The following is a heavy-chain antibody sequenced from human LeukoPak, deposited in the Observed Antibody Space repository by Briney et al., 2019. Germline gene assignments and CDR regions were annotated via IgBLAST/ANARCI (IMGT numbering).Heavy chain of an antibody. CDR2: MNPNSGNT. CDR3: ARRRARRGSGWSSFDAFDI. D-gene: IGHD6-19*01. V-gene: IGHV1-8*01. Sequence: PWASVKVSCKASGYTFTSYDINWVRQATGQGLEWMGWMNPNSGNTGYAQKFQGRVTMTRNTSISTAYMELSSLRSEDTAVYYCARRRARRGSGWSSFDAFDIWGQGTMVTVSS. J-gene: IGHJ3*02. CDR1: GYTFTSYD.